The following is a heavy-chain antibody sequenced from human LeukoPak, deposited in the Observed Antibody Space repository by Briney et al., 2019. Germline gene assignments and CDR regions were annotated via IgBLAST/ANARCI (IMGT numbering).Heavy chain of an antibody. V-gene: IGHV4-39*07. CDR1: GGSISSSSYY. Sequence: PSETLSLTCTVSGGSISSSSYYWGWIRQPPGKGLEWIGSIYYSGSTYYNPSLKSRVTISVDTSKNQFSLKLSSVTAADTAVYYCARDRSSSWYRHFDYWGQGTLVTVSS. J-gene: IGHJ4*02. CDR3: ARDRSSSWYRHFDY. D-gene: IGHD6-13*01. CDR2: IYYSGST.